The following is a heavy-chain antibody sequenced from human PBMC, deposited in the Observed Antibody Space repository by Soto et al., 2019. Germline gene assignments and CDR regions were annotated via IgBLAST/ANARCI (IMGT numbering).Heavy chain of an antibody. D-gene: IGHD1-26*01. Sequence: SETLSLTCTVSGGSISSGGYYWNWIRQHPGKGLEWIGYIYYSGSTSYNPSLKSRVTISVDTSKNQFSLKLSSVTAADTALYYCARRYSGTEDDNWFDPWGQGTLVTVSS. CDR1: GGSISSGGYY. CDR3: ARRYSGTEDDNWFDP. V-gene: IGHV4-31*03. CDR2: IYYSGST. J-gene: IGHJ5*02.